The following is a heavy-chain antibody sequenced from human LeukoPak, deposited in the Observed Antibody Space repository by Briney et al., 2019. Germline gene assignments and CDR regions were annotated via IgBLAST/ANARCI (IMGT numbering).Heavy chain of an antibody. CDR3: ARLLLWFGELPYGMDV. D-gene: IGHD3-10*01. CDR1: GYRFTSYW. Sequence: PGGSLKISYKGSGYRFTSYWIGWVRQMPGKGLEWMGIIYPGDSDTRYSPSFQGQVTISADKSISTAYLQWSSLKASDTAMYYCARLLLWFGELPYGMDVWGKGTTVTVSS. V-gene: IGHV5-51*01. CDR2: IYPGDSDT. J-gene: IGHJ6*04.